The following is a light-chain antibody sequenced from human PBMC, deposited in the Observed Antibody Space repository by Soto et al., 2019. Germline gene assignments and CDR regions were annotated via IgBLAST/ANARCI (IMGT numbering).Light chain of an antibody. Sequence: GDRVAITCRASQSISSWLAWYQHQPGKAPKLLIYDASTLESGVPSRFSGTGSGTEFTFSITSLQPEDFGTYYCQQCYMGWTFGQGTKVDNK. CDR3: QQCYMGWT. J-gene: IGKJ1*01. V-gene: IGKV1-5*01. CDR1: QSISSW. CDR2: DAS.